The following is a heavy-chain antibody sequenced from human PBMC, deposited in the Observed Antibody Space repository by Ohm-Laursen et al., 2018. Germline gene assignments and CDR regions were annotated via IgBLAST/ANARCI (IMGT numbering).Heavy chain of an antibody. Sequence: SLRLSCAASGLTFSSYEMSWVRQAPGKGLVWVSRIYSDGTSTNYADSVKGRFTISRDNAKNTMYLQMNSLRAEDTAVYYCARGSSSWYNAFDIWGQGTMVTVSS. CDR1: GLTFSSYE. CDR3: ARGSSSWYNAFDI. D-gene: IGHD6-13*01. J-gene: IGHJ3*02. V-gene: IGHV3-74*01. CDR2: IYSDGTST.